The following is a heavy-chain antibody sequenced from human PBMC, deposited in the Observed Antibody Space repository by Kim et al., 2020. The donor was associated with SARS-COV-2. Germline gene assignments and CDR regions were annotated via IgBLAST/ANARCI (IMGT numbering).Heavy chain of an antibody. CDR1: GFTFSSYG. V-gene: IGHV3-30*18. CDR3: AKDQADYDSSGYYYGGHYFDY. CDR2: ISYDGSNK. J-gene: IGHJ4*02. D-gene: IGHD3-22*01. Sequence: GGSLRLSCAASGFTFSSYGMHWVRQAPGKGLEWVAVISYDGSNKYYADSVKGRFTIPRDNSKNTLYLQMNSLRAEDTAVYYCAKDQADYDSSGYYYGGHYFDYWGQGTLVTVSS.